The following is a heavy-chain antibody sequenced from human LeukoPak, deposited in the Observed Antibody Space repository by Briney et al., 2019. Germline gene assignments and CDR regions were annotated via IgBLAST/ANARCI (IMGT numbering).Heavy chain of an antibody. CDR2: IYSGGST. V-gene: IGHV3-53*04. Sequence: GGSLRLSCAASALTVTSNYMSWVRQAPGKGLEWVSAIYSGGSTFYADSVKGRFTISRQNWKNTLYLQMNSLRAEDTAVYYCATSSGYSKYYYGMDVWGQGATVTVSS. J-gene: IGHJ6*02. CDR1: ALTVTSNY. CDR3: ATSSGYSKYYYGMDV. D-gene: IGHD3-22*01.